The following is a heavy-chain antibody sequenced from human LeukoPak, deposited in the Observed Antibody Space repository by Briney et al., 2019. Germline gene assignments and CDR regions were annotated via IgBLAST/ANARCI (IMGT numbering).Heavy chain of an antibody. V-gene: IGHV3-21*01. Sequence: PGGSLRLSCAASGFTFSSYGMNWVRQAPGKGLEWVSSISSSSSYIYYADSVKGRFTISRDNAKNSLYLQMNSLRAEDTAVYYCASAYCTNGVCPLYYYYYMDVWGKGTTVTVSS. CDR2: ISSSSSYI. J-gene: IGHJ6*03. D-gene: IGHD2-8*01. CDR3: ASAYCTNGVCPLYYYYYMDV. CDR1: GFTFSSYG.